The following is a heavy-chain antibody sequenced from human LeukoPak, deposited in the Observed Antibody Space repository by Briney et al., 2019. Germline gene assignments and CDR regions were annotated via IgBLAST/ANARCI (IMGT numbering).Heavy chain of an antibody. J-gene: IGHJ5*02. CDR3: ARAVAGVP. CDR1: GYSISSGYY. Sequence: PWETLSLTCTVSGYSISSGYYWGWLRPPPGEGLGWIGSINRSGSTYYNPSLKSRVTITVDTSNNQFSLKLSSVTAADTAVDCCARAVAGVPWGQGTLVTVSS. CDR2: INRSGST. D-gene: IGHD6-19*01. V-gene: IGHV4-38-2*02.